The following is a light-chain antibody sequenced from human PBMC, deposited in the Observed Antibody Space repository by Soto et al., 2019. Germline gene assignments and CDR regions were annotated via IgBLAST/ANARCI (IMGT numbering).Light chain of an antibody. CDR2: SNT. J-gene: IGLJ2*01. CDR1: SSNIGSHT. Sequence: QSVLTQPPSASRTPGQTIAISCSGGSSNIGSHTVNWYQQLPGTAPRLLIYSNTQRPSGVPDRFSGSKSGTSASLAISGLQSEYEGDYYCAACDDSLNGVVFGGGTKVTVL. V-gene: IGLV1-44*01. CDR3: AACDDSLNGVV.